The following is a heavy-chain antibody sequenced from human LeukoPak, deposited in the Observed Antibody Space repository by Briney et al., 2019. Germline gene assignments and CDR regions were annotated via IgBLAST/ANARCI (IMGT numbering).Heavy chain of an antibody. CDR3: AREYYDILTGYYYVDY. Sequence: GGSLRLSCAASGFTFDDYAMHWVRQAPGKGLEWVSGISWNSGSIGYADSVKGRFTISRDNAKNSLYLQMNSLRAEDTAVYYCAREYYDILTGYYYVDYWAQGTLVTVSS. J-gene: IGHJ4*02. CDR2: ISWNSGSI. D-gene: IGHD3-9*01. CDR1: GFTFDDYA. V-gene: IGHV3-9*01.